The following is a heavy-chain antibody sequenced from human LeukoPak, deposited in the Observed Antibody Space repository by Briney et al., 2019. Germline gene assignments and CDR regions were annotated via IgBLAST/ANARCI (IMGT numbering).Heavy chain of an antibody. CDR3: ARANSWPQPQFDY. CDR2: INHSGST. D-gene: IGHD6-13*01. CDR1: GGSFSGYY. V-gene: IGHV4-34*01. J-gene: IGHJ4*02. Sequence: SETLSLTCAVYGGSFSGYYWSWIRQPPGKGLEWIGEINHSGSTNYNPSLKSRVTISVDTSKNQFSLKLSSVTAADTAVYYCARANSWPQPQFDYWGQGTLVTVSS.